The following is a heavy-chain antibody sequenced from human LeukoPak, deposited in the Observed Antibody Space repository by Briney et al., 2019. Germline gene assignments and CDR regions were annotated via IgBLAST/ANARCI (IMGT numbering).Heavy chain of an antibody. Sequence: PSETLSLTCTVSGRSISSSSYYWGWIRQPPGKGLEWIGSIYYSGSTYYNPSLKSRVTISVDTSKNQFSLKLSSVTAADTAVYYCVRHVRSGYPDYWGQGTLVTVSS. J-gene: IGHJ4*02. V-gene: IGHV4-39*01. CDR2: IYYSGST. D-gene: IGHD3-3*01. CDR3: VRHVRSGYPDY. CDR1: GRSISSSSYY.